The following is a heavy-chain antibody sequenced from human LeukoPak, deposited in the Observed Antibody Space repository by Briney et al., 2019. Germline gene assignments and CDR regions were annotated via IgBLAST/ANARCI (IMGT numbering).Heavy chain of an antibody. J-gene: IGHJ3*02. CDR1: GYTFTRYY. Sequence: ASVTVSCKASGYTFTRYYMHWVRQAPGQGLEWMGWINPNSGGTNDAQKFQGRVTMTRDTSISTAYMELSRLRSDDTAVYYCARDVSSSWYLNAFDIWGQGTMVTVSS. CDR2: INPNSGGT. D-gene: IGHD6-13*01. CDR3: ARDVSSSWYLNAFDI. V-gene: IGHV1-2*02.